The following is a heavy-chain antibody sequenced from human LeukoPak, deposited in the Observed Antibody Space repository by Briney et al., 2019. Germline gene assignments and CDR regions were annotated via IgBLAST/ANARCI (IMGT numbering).Heavy chain of an antibody. CDR3: AQPNEGYYYDSSGYHY. CDR1: GFTFSDYY. CDR2: ISSSGSTI. J-gene: IGHJ4*02. V-gene: IGHV3-11*01. D-gene: IGHD3-22*01. Sequence: KSGGSLRLSCAASGFTFSDYYMSWIRQAPGKGLEWVSYISSSGSTIYYADSVKGRFTISRDNAKNSLYLQMNSLRGEDTAVYYCAQPNEGYYYDSSGYHYWGQGTLVTVSS.